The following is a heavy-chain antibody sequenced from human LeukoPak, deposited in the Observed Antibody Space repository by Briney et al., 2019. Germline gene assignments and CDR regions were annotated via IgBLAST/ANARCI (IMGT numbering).Heavy chain of an antibody. D-gene: IGHD4-23*01. Sequence: ASVKVSCKASGYTFTSYAMHWVRQAPGQRLEWMGWINAGNGNTKYSQKFQGRVTITRDTSASTAYMELSSLRSEDTAVYYCARVGRDYGGNRFSDYWGQGTLVTVSS. CDR1: GYTFTSYA. V-gene: IGHV1-3*01. CDR3: ARVGRDYGGNRFSDY. J-gene: IGHJ4*02. CDR2: INAGNGNT.